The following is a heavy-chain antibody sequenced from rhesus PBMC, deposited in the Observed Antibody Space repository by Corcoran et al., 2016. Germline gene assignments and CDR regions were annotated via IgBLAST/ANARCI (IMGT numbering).Heavy chain of an antibody. CDR2: IYGSGSST. D-gene: IGHD3-28*01. J-gene: IGHJ1*01. Sequence: QVQLQESGPGLVKPSETLSLTCAVSGGSISDDYYWSWIRQPPGKGLEWIGYIYGSGSSTNYNPSLKSRVPLSVDTSQNQLSLKLSSVTTADTAVYYCARGGYYDSGYYSGAEYFEFWGQGALVTVSS. CDR1: GGSISDDYY. V-gene: IGHV4S11*01. CDR3: ARGGYYDSGYYSGAEYFEF.